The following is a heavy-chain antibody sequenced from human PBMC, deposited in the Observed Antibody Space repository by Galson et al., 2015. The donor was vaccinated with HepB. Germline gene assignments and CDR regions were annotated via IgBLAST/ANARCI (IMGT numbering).Heavy chain of an antibody. D-gene: IGHD3-3*01. Sequence: SVKVSCKASGGTFSSYANSWVRQAPGQGLEWMGGIIPIFGTASYAQKFQGRVTITADKSTSTAYMELSSLRSEDTAVYYCTGAKTFNFWSGYYFDYWGQGTLVTVSS. J-gene: IGHJ4*02. CDR3: TGAKTFNFWSGYYFDY. CDR1: GGTFSSYA. CDR2: IIPIFGTA. V-gene: IGHV1-69*06.